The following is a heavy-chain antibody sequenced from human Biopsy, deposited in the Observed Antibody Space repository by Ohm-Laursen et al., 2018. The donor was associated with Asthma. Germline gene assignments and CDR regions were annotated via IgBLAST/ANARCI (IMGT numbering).Heavy chain of an antibody. CDR3: ARTFHFWSPYHAEHYQL. CDR2: IKHDGSEN. D-gene: IGHD3-3*02. CDR1: GFTFGDYW. J-gene: IGHJ1*01. Sequence: SLRLSCSASGFTFGDYWMSWVRQVPGRGLEWVANIKHDGSENNHVDSLKGRFTISRVNAKNSLYLQMNSLRAEDTAVYYCARTFHFWSPYHAEHYQLWGQGTLVTVSS. V-gene: IGHV3-7*01.